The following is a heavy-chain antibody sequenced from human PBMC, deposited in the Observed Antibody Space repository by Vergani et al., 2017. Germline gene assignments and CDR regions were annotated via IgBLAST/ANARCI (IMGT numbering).Heavy chain of an antibody. J-gene: IGHJ6*02. D-gene: IGHD1-20*01. V-gene: IGHV4-4*02. Sequence: QVQLQESGPGLVKPSGTLSLTCAVSFFSIISSTFFIFFLQPPGKGLEWIGEIYHSGSTNYNPSLKSRVTISVDKSKNQFSLKLSSVTAADTAVYYCARFLTGTTIYYYYGMDVWGQGTTVTVSS. CDR1: FFSIISSTF. CDR2: IYHSGST. CDR3: ARFLTGTTIYYYYGMDV.